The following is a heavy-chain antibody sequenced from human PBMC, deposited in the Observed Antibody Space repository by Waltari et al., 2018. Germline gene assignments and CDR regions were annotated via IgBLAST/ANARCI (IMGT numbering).Heavy chain of an antibody. CDR2: ISGSGGST. CDR3: AKTQKQWLEVHYFDY. D-gene: IGHD6-19*01. CDR1: GLTLSSYA. Sequence: EVQLLESGGGLVQPGGSLRLSWAAPGLTLSSYAMSWLRQAPGKGMEWVSPISGSGGSTYYADSVKGRFTISRDNSKNTLYLQMNSLRAEDTAVYYCAKTQKQWLEVHYFDYWGQGTLVTVSS. J-gene: IGHJ4*02. V-gene: IGHV3-23*01.